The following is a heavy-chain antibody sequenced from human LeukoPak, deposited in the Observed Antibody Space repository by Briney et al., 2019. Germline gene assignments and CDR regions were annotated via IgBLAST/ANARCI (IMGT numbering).Heavy chain of an antibody. CDR3: TRDGPSGFDY. CDR2: IRSKAYGGTT. CDR1: GFTFGDYA. D-gene: IGHD2-15*01. Sequence: TGGSLRLSCTASGFTFGDYAMSWVRQAPGKGLEWVGFIRSKAYGGTTEYAASVKGRFTISRDDSKSIAYLQMNSLKTEDTAVYYCTRDGPSGFDYWGQGILVTVSS. J-gene: IGHJ4*02. V-gene: IGHV3-49*04.